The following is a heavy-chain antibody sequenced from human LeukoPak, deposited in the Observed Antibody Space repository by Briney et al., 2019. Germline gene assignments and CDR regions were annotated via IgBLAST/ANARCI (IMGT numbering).Heavy chain of an antibody. J-gene: IGHJ4*02. CDR3: AKSRAVTTASVYY. V-gene: IGHV3-23*01. D-gene: IGHD4-17*01. CDR1: GFTFNSYT. Sequence: GGSLRLSCAASGFTFNSYTMSWVRQAPGKGLEWVSATSGSSGRTYYADSVRGRFTITRDNSTNTLYLQMNRLRAEDTAVYACAKSRAVTTASVYYWGQGTPLTASS. CDR2: TSGSSGRT.